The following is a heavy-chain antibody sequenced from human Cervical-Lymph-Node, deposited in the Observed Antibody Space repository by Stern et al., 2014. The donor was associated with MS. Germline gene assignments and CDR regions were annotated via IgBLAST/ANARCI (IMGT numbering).Heavy chain of an antibody. Sequence: QVQLQESGPGLVQPSQTLSLTCTVSGGSISGDSYYWSWIRQPAVKGLEWIWRIYTSGTTNYNPSLKSRVTISVDTSKNQFSLKLSSVTAADTAVYYCARGGDSWGARALDYWGQGTLVTVSS. V-gene: IGHV4-61*02. CDR1: GGSISGDSYY. D-gene: IGHD3-16*01. CDR2: IYTSGTT. J-gene: IGHJ4*02. CDR3: ARGGDSWGARALDY.